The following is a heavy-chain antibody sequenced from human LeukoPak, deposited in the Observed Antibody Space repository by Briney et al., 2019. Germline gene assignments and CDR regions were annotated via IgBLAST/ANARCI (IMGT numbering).Heavy chain of an antibody. D-gene: IGHD3-10*01. J-gene: IGHJ4*02. CDR3: AKSPILLWFGELFFVGGYFDY. Sequence: GGSLRLSCAASGFTVSSNYMSWVRQAPGKGLEWVSAISGSGGSTYYADSVKGRFTISRDNSKNTLYLQMNSLRAEDTAVYYCAKSPILLWFGELFFVGGYFDYWGQGTLVTVSS. V-gene: IGHV3-23*01. CDR1: GFTVSSNY. CDR2: ISGSGGST.